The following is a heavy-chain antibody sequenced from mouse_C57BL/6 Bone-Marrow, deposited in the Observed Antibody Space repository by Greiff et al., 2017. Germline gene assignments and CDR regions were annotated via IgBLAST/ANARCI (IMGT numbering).Heavy chain of an antibody. CDR3: TTKSVTDMYYFDY. V-gene: IGHV14-4*01. D-gene: IGHD2-12*01. CDR2: IDPENGDT. J-gene: IGHJ2*01. Sequence: VQLQQSGAELVRPGASVKLSCTASGFNITDDYMHWVKQRPEQGLEWIGWIDPENGDTEYASKFQGKATITADTSSNTAYLQLSSLTSEDTAVYYCTTKSVTDMYYFDYWGQGTTRTVSS. CDR1: GFNITDDY.